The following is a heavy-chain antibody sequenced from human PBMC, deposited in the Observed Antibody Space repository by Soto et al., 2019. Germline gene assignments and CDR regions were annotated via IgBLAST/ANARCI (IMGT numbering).Heavy chain of an antibody. V-gene: IGHV3-21*01. D-gene: IGHD3-9*01. J-gene: IGHJ5*02. CDR2: ISSSSSYI. CDR1: GFTFSSYS. CDR3: ARERGEGYDILTGYFDHDKNWFDP. Sequence: GGSLRLSCAASGFTFSSYSMNWVRQAPGKGLEWVSSISSSSSYIYYADSVKGRFTISRDNAKNSLYLQMNSLRAEDTAVYYCARERGEGYDILTGYFDHDKNWFDPWGQGTLVTVSS.